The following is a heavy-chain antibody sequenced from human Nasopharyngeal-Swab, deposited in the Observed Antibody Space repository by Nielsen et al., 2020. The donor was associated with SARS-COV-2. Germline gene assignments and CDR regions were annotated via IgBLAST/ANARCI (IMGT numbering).Heavy chain of an antibody. Sequence: GESLKISCEASGFIFTSFCMHWVRQSPGKGLEWVAVISYDGGNTNYADAVKGRFTISRDDSKNTVYLQMNSLGAEDTAVYYCARGDYDFWSMDVWGQGTTVTVSS. CDR1: GFIFTSFC. CDR2: ISYDGGNT. J-gene: IGHJ6*02. CDR3: ARGDYDFWSMDV. D-gene: IGHD3-3*01. V-gene: IGHV3-30*03.